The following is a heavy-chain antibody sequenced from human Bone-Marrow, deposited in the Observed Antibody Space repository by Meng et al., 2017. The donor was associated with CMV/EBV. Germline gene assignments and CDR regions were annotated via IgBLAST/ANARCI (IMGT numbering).Heavy chain of an antibody. CDR1: GYYFTSYG. CDR2: SSSYNSNT. CDR3: ARDLSYFDCLPLYY. V-gene: IGHV1-18*01. Sequence: QVVRVQSGAAVKEPGASVTVSCQASGYYFTSYGISWVRQAHGEGIGWMGWSSSYNSNTDYAKKFQSRVTMPRDKSIRKAYMEMSTLRSDDKAVYYCARDLSYFDCLPLYYWGQGTLVTVSS. J-gene: IGHJ4*02. D-gene: IGHD3-9*01.